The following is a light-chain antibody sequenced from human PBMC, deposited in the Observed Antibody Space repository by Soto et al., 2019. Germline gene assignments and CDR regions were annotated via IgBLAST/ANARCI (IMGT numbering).Light chain of an antibody. J-gene: IGKJ1*01. CDR2: DTS. CDR1: QSVSGGF. CDR3: QQHGTT. V-gene: IGKV3D-20*01. Sequence: EIVRTQFPATLSVFPGERAPLFCRASQSVSGGFLAWYQQKPGLAPRLILYDTSFRATGIPDRFSGSGSGTDFTLTISRLEPEDSAVYYCQQHGTTFGQGTKVDI.